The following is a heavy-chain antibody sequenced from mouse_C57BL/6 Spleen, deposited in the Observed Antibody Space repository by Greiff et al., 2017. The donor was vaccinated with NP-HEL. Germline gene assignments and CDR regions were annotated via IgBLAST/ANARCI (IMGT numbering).Heavy chain of an antibody. CDR3: ARENYYGSSYAWFAY. CDR1: GYTFTDYN. D-gene: IGHD1-1*01. V-gene: IGHV1-22*01. CDR2: INPNNGGT. Sequence: VQLQQSGPELVKPGASVKMSCKASGYTFTDYNMHWVKQSHGKSLEWIGYINPNNGGTSYNQKFKGKATLTVNKSSSTAYMELRSLTSEDSAVYYCARENYYGSSYAWFAYWGQGTLVTVSA. J-gene: IGHJ3*01.